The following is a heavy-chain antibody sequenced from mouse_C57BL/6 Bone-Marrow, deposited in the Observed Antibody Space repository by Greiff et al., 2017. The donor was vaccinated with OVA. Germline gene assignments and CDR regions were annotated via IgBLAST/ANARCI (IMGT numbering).Heavy chain of an antibody. Sequence: EVMLVESGGGLVQPGESLKLSCESNEYEFPSHDMSWVRKTPEKRLELVAAINSDGGSTYYPDTMERRFIISRDNTKKTLYLQMSSLRSEDTALYYCARRGGGSSIYWYFDVWGTGTTVTVSS. D-gene: IGHD1-1*01. CDR1: EYEFPSHD. CDR3: ARRGGGSSIYWYFDV. V-gene: IGHV5-2*03. J-gene: IGHJ1*03. CDR2: INSDGGST.